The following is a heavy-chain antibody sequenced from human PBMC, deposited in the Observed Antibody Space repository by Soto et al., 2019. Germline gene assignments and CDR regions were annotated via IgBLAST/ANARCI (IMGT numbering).Heavy chain of an antibody. CDR2: IIPIFGTA. D-gene: IGHD3-3*01. J-gene: IGHJ6*02. V-gene: IGHV1-69*13. Sequence: SVKVSCKAAGGTFSSYAISWVRQAPGQGLEWMGGIIPIFGTANYAQKFQGRVTITADESTSTAYMELSSLRSEDTAVYYCARDESLRGVFGVVISQYYGMDVWGQGTTVTVSS. CDR1: GGTFSSYA. CDR3: ARDESLRGVFGVVISQYYGMDV.